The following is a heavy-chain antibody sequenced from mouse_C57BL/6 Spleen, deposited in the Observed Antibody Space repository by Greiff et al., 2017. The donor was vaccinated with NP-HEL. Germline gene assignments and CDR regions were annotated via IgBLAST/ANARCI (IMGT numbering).Heavy chain of an antibody. CDR2: INPNNGGT. J-gene: IGHJ1*03. V-gene: IGHV1-22*01. D-gene: IGHD2-1*01. Sequence: EVQLQQSGPELVKPGASVKMSCKASGYTFTDYNMHWVKQSHGKSLEWIGYINPNNGGTSYNQKFKGKATLTVNKSSSTAYMELRSLTSEDSAVYYCARVDYGNYVWYFDVWGTGATVTVSS. CDR1: GYTFTDYN. CDR3: ARVDYGNYVWYFDV.